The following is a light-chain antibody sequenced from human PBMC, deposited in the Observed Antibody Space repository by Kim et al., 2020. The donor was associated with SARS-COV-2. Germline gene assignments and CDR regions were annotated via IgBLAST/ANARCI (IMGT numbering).Light chain of an antibody. CDR3: CSTSNTLDYV. CDR2: DVR. V-gene: IGLV2-14*03. CDR1: SGDIGNSNS. J-gene: IGLJ1*01. Sequence: GQSITISCSGTSGDIGNSNSVSWYQKHTGEAPRMISYDVRDRPSGVSARFSGSKYANMASLTISGLRSEDEADYYCCSTSNTLDYVFGSGTKVTVL.